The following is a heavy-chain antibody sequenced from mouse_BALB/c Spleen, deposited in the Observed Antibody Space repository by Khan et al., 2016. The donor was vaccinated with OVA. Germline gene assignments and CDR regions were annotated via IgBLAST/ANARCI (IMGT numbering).Heavy chain of an antibody. Sequence: VELVESGPGLVAPSQSLSITCTVSGFSLTDYGVSWIRQPPGKGLEWLGVIWGGGSTYYNSALKSRLSISKDNSKRQVFLKMNSLQTDDTAMYYGAKHLILYPYYFDYWGQGTTLTVSS. CDR2: IWGGGST. V-gene: IGHV2-6-5*01. CDR1: GFSLTDYG. CDR3: AKHLILYPYYFDY. J-gene: IGHJ2*01.